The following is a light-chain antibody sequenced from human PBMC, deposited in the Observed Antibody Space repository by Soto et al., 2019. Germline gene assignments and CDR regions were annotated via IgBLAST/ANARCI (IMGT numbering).Light chain of an antibody. CDR2: GAS. Sequence: EIVMTQSPATLSVSPGERATLSCRASQSVSSNLAWYQQKPGQAPRLLIYGASTRATGIPARFSGSGSGTEFTLTISSLQPDDFATYYCQQYHIFLTFGQGTKLEIK. CDR1: QSVSSN. J-gene: IGKJ2*01. CDR3: QQYHIFLT. V-gene: IGKV3-15*01.